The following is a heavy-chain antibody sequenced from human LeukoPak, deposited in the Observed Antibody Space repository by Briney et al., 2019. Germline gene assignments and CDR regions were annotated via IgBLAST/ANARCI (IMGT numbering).Heavy chain of an antibody. CDR2: IYPGDSAT. CDR1: GYSFTSYW. V-gene: IGHV5-51*01. CDR3: ARHVSGSGSYYNAYSNYYYYYYMDV. D-gene: IGHD3-10*01. J-gene: IGHJ6*03. Sequence: GESLKISCKGSGYSFTSYWIGWVRQMPGKGLEWMGIIYPGDSATSYSPSFQGQVTISADKSISTAYLQWSSLKASDTAMCYCARHVSGSGSYYNAYSNYYYYYYMDVWGKGTTVTISS.